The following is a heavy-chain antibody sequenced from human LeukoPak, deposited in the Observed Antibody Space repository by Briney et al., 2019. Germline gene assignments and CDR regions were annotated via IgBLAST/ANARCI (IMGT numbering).Heavy chain of an antibody. D-gene: IGHD2-21*01. J-gene: IGHJ4*02. Sequence: VASVKVSCKASGYTFTGYYMHWVRQAPGQGLEWMGWINPNSGGTNYAQKFQGRVTMTRDTSISTAYMELSRLRSDDTAVYYCARAKRQGFIPYFDYWGQGTLVTVSS. CDR3: ARAKRQGFIPYFDY. CDR1: GYTFTGYY. CDR2: INPNSGGT. V-gene: IGHV1-2*02.